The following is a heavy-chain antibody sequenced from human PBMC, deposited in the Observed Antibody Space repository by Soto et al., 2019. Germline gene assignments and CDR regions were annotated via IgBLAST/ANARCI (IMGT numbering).Heavy chain of an antibody. CDR2: IYDSGST. D-gene: IGHD3-3*02. V-gene: IGHV4-30-4*01. Sequence: PSETLSLTCTVSGASISSGDYYWGWIRQPPGKGLEWIGYIYDSGSTYYNPSLKSRVTISVDTSKNQLSLRLSSVTAADTAVYYCARDAPFEYYYGLDVWGQGTTVTVSS. CDR3: ARDAPFEYYYGLDV. J-gene: IGHJ6*02. CDR1: GASISSGDYY.